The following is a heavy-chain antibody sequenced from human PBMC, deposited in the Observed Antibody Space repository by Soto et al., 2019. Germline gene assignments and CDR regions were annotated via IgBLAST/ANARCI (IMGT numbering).Heavy chain of an antibody. J-gene: IGHJ6*03. CDR3: ARAGAPPPYYYYMDV. CDR1: GVTFSSYD. V-gene: IGHV3-13*01. Sequence: GGSLRLSCAASGVTFSSYDMHWVRQATGKGLEWVSAIGTAGDTYYPGSVKGRFTISRENAKNSLYLQMNSLRAGDTAVYYCARAGAPPPYYYYMDVWGKGTTVTVSS. D-gene: IGHD1-26*01. CDR2: IGTAGDT.